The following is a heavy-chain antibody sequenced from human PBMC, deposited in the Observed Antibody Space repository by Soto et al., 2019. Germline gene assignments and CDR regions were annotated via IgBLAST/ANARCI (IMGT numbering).Heavy chain of an antibody. D-gene: IGHD3-22*01. CDR2: ISGSGGST. CDR3: AKDPTYDSSGYEFVGFDY. V-gene: IGHV3-23*01. Sequence: PWGSLRLSCIASGFTFRNYAIIFFRHSPLKWLEWVSGISGSGGSTHYTDSVKGRFTISRDNSKNTLYLQMNALRAEDTAVYYCAKDPTYDSSGYEFVGFDYWGQGTLVTVSS. J-gene: IGHJ4*02. CDR1: GFTFRNYA.